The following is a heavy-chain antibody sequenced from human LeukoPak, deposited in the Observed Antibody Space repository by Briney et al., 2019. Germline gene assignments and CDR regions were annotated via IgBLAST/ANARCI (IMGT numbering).Heavy chain of an antibody. D-gene: IGHD5-24*01. Sequence: SVKLSCKPFGGTLSNYAITSGCQAPGQGLERMGRIIPIFGTANYAQKFQGRVTITPDESTSTDYMELSSLRSEDTAVYYCARGDGYGYNWFDSWGQGTLVTVSS. CDR2: IIPIFGTA. V-gene: IGHV1-69*13. J-gene: IGHJ5*01. CDR1: GGTLSNYA. CDR3: ARGDGYGYNWFDS.